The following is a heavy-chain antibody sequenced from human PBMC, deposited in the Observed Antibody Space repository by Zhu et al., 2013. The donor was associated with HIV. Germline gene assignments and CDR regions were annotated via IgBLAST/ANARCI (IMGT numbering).Heavy chain of an antibody. Sequence: QVQLVQSGAEVKKPGSSVKVSCKASGGTFSSYAISWVRQAPGQGLEWMGGIIPIFGTANYAQKFQGRVTITADESTSTAYMELSSLRSEDTAVYYCARDHGIVVVPAALYYYYYGMDVWGQGTTVTVSS. CDR3: ARDHGIVVVPAALYYYYYGMDV. CDR1: GGTFSSYA. D-gene: IGHD2-2*01. J-gene: IGHJ6*02. CDR2: IIPIFGTA. V-gene: IGHV1-69*01.